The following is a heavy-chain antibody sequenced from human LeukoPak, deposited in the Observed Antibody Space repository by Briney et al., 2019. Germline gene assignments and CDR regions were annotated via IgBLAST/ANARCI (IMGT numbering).Heavy chain of an antibody. Sequence: PGGSVRLSCAASGFTFSSYSMNWVRQAPGKGLEWVSSISSSSSTIYYADSVKGRFTISRDNAKNSLYLQMNSLRAEDTAVYYCAREVVWGSYRPSYNWFDPWGQGTLVTVSS. D-gene: IGHD3-16*02. J-gene: IGHJ5*02. CDR2: ISSSSSTI. CDR3: AREVVWGSYRPSYNWFDP. CDR1: GFTFSSYS. V-gene: IGHV3-48*01.